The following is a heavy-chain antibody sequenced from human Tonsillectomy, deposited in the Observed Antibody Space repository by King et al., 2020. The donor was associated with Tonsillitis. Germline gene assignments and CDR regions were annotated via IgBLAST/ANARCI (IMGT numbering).Heavy chain of an antibody. V-gene: IGHV3-21*01. D-gene: IGHD2-15*01. CDR2: ISSSSSYI. Sequence: VQLVESGGGLVKPGGSLRLSCAASGFTFSSYSMNWVRQSPGKGLEWVSSISSSSSYIYYADSVKGRLAISRDNAKHSLYMQMNSLRAEDTAVYYCAEDCSDCSCYPYYYGMDVWGQGPTVTVSS. J-gene: IGHJ6*02. CDR3: AEDCSDCSCYPYYYGMDV. CDR1: GFTFSSYS.